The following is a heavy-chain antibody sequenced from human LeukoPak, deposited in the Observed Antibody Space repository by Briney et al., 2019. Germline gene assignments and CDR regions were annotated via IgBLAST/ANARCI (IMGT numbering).Heavy chain of an antibody. CDR3: ARYTLREDGFDI. Sequence: SETLSLTCTVSGGSISSYYWSWIRQPPGKGLEWIGYIYYSGSTNYNPSLKSRLTISVDTSKNQFSLRLSSVTAADTAVYYCARYTLREDGFDIWGQGTMVTVSS. D-gene: IGHD3-16*01. CDR2: IYYSGST. J-gene: IGHJ3*02. CDR1: GGSISSYY. V-gene: IGHV4-59*01.